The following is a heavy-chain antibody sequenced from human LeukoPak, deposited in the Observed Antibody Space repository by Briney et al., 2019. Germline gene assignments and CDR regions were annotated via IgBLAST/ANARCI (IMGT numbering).Heavy chain of an antibody. V-gene: IGHV6-1*01. Sequence: SQTLSLTCAVSGDSVSANGAAWNWIRQSPSRGLEWLGRTYYRSKWYNDYAVSVKSRITINPDTSKNQFSLQLNSVTPEDTAVYYCARVPYYDFQADAFDIWGQGTMVTVSS. CDR3: ARVPYYDFQADAFDI. D-gene: IGHD3-3*01. CDR2: TYYRSKWYN. J-gene: IGHJ3*02. CDR1: GDSVSANGAA.